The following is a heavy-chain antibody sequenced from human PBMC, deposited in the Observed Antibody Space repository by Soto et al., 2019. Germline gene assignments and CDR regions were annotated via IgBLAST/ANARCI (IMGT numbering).Heavy chain of an antibody. CDR2: ISSSAIYI. V-gene: IGHV3-21*01. CDR1: GFNFITYG. D-gene: IGHD3-22*01. J-gene: IGHJ4*02. CDR3: VRDGLDYYDTERLYFHK. Sequence: EVQLVESGGGPVRPGGSLRVSCAASGFNFITYGLSWVRQAPGKGLEWVASISSSAIYIDYADSVKGRFTISRDNANNALYLQMNSLRAEDTATYYCVRDGLDYYDTERLYFHKWGQGTLVTVSS.